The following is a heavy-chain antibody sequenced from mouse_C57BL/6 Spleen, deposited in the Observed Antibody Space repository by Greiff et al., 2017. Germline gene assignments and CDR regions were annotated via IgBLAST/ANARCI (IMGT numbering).Heavy chain of an antibody. J-gene: IGHJ4*01. Sequence: QVQLQQPGAELVKPGASVKMSCKASGYTFPSYWITWVKQRPGPGLEWIGDIYPGSGSTNYNEKFKSKATLTVDTSSSTAYMQLSSLTSEDSAVYYCARGTTVVGDAMDYWGQGTSVTVSS. CDR3: ARGTTVVGDAMDY. D-gene: IGHD1-1*01. V-gene: IGHV1-55*01. CDR1: GYTFPSYW. CDR2: IYPGSGST.